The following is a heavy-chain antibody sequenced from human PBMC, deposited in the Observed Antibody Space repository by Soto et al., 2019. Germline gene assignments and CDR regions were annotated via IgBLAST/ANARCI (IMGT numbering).Heavy chain of an antibody. CDR3: ALCYITIFGGYYMDF. Sequence: SGPTLVNPTQTLTLTCTFSGFSLSTSGVGVGWIRQPPGKALEWLALIYWDDDKRYSPSLKSRLTITKDTSKNQVVLTMTNMDPVDTSTYYCALCYITIFGGYYMDFRGKGTTVTVFS. D-gene: IGHD3-3*01. CDR2: IYWDDDK. V-gene: IGHV2-5*02. CDR1: GFSLSTSGVG. J-gene: IGHJ6*03.